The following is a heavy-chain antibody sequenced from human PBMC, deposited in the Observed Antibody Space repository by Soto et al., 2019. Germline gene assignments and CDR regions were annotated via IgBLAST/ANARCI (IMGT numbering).Heavy chain of an antibody. CDR1: GGSFSGYY. CDR3: ARGAWVAARLYSWFDP. D-gene: IGHD6-6*01. V-gene: IGHV4-34*01. Sequence: QVQLQQWGAGLLKPSETLSLTCAVYGGSFSGYYWSWIRQPPGKGLEWIGEINHSGSTNYNPSLKSRVTISVDTSKNQFSLKLSSVTAADTAVYYCARGAWVAARLYSWFDPWCQGTLVTVSS. J-gene: IGHJ5*02. CDR2: INHSGST.